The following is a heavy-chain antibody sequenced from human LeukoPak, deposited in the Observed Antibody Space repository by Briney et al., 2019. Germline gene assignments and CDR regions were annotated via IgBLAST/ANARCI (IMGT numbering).Heavy chain of an antibody. V-gene: IGHV3-64D*09. Sequence: SGGSLRLSCAASGFTFSSYAMHWVRQAPGKGLEYVSAISSNGGSTYYADSVKGRFTISRDNSKNTLYLQMSSLRAEDTAVYYCVKDAWGGDLTGLFDYWGQGTLVTVSS. CDR3: VKDAWGGDLTGLFDY. CDR2: ISSNGGST. CDR1: GFTFSSYA. D-gene: IGHD3-9*01. J-gene: IGHJ4*02.